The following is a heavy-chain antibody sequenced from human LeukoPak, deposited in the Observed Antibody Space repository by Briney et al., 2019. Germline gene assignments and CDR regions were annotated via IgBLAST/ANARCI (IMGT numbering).Heavy chain of an antibody. CDR2: IYNSGST. D-gene: IGHD2-2*01. Sequence: SETLSLTCTVSGGSISGNYWNWMRQPAGKGLEWIGRIYNSGSTNYNPSLKSRVTMSVDTSKNQLSLKLSSVTAADTAVYYCARGLVVSVAMGFSYNYMDVWGKGTTVTVFS. CDR1: GGSISGNY. CDR3: ARGLVVSVAMGFSYNYMDV. J-gene: IGHJ6*03. V-gene: IGHV4-4*07.